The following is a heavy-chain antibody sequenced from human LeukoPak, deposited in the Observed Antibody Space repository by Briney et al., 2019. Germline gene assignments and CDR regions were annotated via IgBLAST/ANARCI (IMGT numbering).Heavy chain of an antibody. CDR3: ATDLLDY. Sequence: GGSLRLSCAASGFTFSSYGMHWVRQAPGKGLEWVAVISYDGSNKYYADSVKGRFTISRDNSKNTLYLQMNSLKTEDTALYYCATDLLDYWGQGTMVTVSS. CDR2: ISYDGSNK. V-gene: IGHV3-30*03. J-gene: IGHJ4*02. CDR1: GFTFSSYG.